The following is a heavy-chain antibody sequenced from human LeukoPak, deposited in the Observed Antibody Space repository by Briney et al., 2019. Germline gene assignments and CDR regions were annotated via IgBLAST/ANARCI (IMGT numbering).Heavy chain of an antibody. J-gene: IGHJ4*02. D-gene: IGHD1-26*01. V-gene: IGHV3-23*01. CDR3: GPGEKVGATSLVKYFDY. Sequence: GGSLRLSCAASGFTFSSYAMSWVRQAPGKGLEWVSTISGSGDSTYYADSVKGRFTISGDNSKNTLYLQMNSLGAEDTAVYYCGPGEKVGATSLVKYFDYWGQGTLVTVSS. CDR1: GFTFSSYA. CDR2: ISGSGDST.